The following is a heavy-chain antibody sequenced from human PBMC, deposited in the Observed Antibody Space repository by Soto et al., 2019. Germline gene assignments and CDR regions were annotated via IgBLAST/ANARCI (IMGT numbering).Heavy chain of an antibody. CDR3: TRGGSGYTWFNEF. CDR1: GGLFSSYP. V-gene: IGHV1-69*01. Sequence: QEQLVQSGAEVKKPGSSVKVSCKASGGLFSSYPISWVRQVPGQGLEWMGGIIPVFQTAYYTQRFQGRVTITADESTNPAYMELSFLRSVYTVIYYCTRGGSGYTWFNEFWGQGTLVTVSS. CDR2: IIPVFQTA. D-gene: IGHD3-22*01. J-gene: IGHJ4*02.